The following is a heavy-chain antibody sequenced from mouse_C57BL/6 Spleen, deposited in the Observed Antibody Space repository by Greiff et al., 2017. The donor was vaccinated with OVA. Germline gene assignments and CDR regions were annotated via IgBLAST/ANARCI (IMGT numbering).Heavy chain of an antibody. Sequence: VQLKESGPGLVKPSQSLSLTCSVTGYSITSGYYWNWIRQFPGNKLEWMGYISYDGSNNYNPSLKNRISITRDTSKNQFFLKLNSVTTEDTATYYCATGLSQGFAYWGQGTLVTVSA. CDR1: GYSITSGYY. CDR3: ATGLSQGFAY. V-gene: IGHV3-6*01. CDR2: ISYDGSN. D-gene: IGHD2-4*01. J-gene: IGHJ3*01.